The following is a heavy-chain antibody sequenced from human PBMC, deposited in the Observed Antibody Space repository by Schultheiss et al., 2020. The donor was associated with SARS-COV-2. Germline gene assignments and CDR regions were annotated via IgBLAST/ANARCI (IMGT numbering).Heavy chain of an antibody. CDR2: IDYSGKT. CDR3: ARLRPIHNGQWLVLNY. D-gene: IGHD6-19*01. Sequence: ETLSLTCSVSGGSLSSRSYYWGWIRQPPGKGLEWIGNIDYSGKTYFNPSLKSRVTISVDTSKNQVSLKVSSVTAADTAVFYCARLRPIHNGQWLVLNYWGQGTLVTVSS. V-gene: IGHV4-39*01. J-gene: IGHJ4*02. CDR1: GGSLSSRSYY.